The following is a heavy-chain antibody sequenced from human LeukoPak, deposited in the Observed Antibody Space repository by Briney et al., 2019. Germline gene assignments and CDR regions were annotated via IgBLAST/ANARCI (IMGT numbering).Heavy chain of an antibody. Sequence: PSETLSLTCTVSGGSISSGGYYWSWIRQHPGKGLEWIGYIYYSGSTYYNPSLKSRVTISVDTSKNQFSLKLSSVTAADTAVYYCARANGIYYYYMDVWGKGTTVTVSS. V-gene: IGHV4-31*03. CDR3: ARANGIYYYYMDV. J-gene: IGHJ6*03. CDR1: GGSISSGGYY. CDR2: IYYSGST.